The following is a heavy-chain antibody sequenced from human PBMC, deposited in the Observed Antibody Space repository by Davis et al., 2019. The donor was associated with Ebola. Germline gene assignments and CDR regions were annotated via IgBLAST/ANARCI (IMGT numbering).Heavy chain of an antibody. Sequence: GESLKISCAAPGFIFKNYAMHWVRQAPGKGLEWVAVTSHNERERFYGESVQGRFTISRDNSENVLYLQMDSLRPDDTAIYFCARALHDEVLDYWGQGTPVTVSS. D-gene: IGHD1-1*01. V-gene: IGHV3-30*04. J-gene: IGHJ4*02. CDR1: GFIFKNYA. CDR3: ARALHDEVLDY. CDR2: TSHNERER.